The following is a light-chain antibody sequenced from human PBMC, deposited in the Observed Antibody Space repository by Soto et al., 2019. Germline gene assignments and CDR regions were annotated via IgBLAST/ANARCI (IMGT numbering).Light chain of an antibody. CDR3: QQRSDWPIT. CDR1: QSVSSY. Sequence: EIVSTQFPATLSLSPGERATLSCRASQSVSSYLAWYQQKPGQAPRLLIYGVSTRATGIPARFSGSGSGTDFTLTITSLEPEDFAVYSCQQRSDWPITFGQGTRLEIK. J-gene: IGKJ5*01. V-gene: IGKV3-11*01. CDR2: GVS.